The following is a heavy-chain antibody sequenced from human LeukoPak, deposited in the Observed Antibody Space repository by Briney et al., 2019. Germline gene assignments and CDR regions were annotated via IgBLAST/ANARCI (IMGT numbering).Heavy chain of an antibody. Sequence: ASVKVSCKASGYTFTSYDINWVRQATGQGLEWMGWMNPNSGNTGYAQKFQGRVTMTRNTSISTAYMELSSLRSEDTAVYYCARGPNPTYYDFWSGYYTGWYYYYGMDVWGQGTTVTVSS. CDR3: ARGPNPTYYDFWSGYYTGWYYYYGMDV. D-gene: IGHD3-3*01. CDR1: GYTFTSYD. V-gene: IGHV1-8*01. CDR2: MNPNSGNT. J-gene: IGHJ6*02.